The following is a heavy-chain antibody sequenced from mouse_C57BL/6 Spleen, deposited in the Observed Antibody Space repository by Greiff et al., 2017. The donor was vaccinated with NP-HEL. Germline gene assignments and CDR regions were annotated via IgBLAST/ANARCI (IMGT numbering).Heavy chain of an antibody. V-gene: IGHV3-6*01. CDR1: GYSITSGYY. D-gene: IGHD2-4*01. J-gene: IGHJ3*01. Sequence: ESGPGLVKPSQSLSLTCSVTGYSITSGYYWNWIRQFPGNKLEWMGYISYDGSNNYNPSLKNRISITRDTSKNQFFLKLNSVTTEDTATYYCANYYDYAWFAYWGQGTLVTVSA. CDR3: ANYYDYAWFAY. CDR2: ISYDGSN.